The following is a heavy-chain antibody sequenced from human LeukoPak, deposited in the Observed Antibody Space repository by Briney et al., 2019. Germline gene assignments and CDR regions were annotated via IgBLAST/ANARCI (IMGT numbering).Heavy chain of an antibody. V-gene: IGHV1-2*02. J-gene: IGHJ6*02. CDR1: GYTFTGYY. CDR3: AKTTGYRSGMDV. D-gene: IGHD4-11*01. Sequence: ASVKVSCKASGYTFTGYYMHWVRQAPGQGLEWMGWINPNSGGTNYAQKFQGRVTMTRDTSISTAYMELSRLRSDDTAVYYCAKTTGYRSGMDVWGQGTTVTVSS. CDR2: INPNSGGT.